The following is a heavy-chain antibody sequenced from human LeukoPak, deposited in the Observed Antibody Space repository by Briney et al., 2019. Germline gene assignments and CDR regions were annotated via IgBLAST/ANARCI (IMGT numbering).Heavy chain of an antibody. CDR3: AKLGGQEVYNYYVGV. V-gene: IGHV3-23*01. Sequence: GGSLRLSCAVSGFNFDDYAMHWVRQAPGKGLEWVSGIIDSGDITYYANSVKGRFTISRDNSKNTLYLQMNSLRAEDTAVYYCAKLGGQEVYNYYVGVWGKGTTVAVSS. D-gene: IGHD3-16*01. CDR2: IIDSGDIT. J-gene: IGHJ6*03. CDR1: GFNFDDYA.